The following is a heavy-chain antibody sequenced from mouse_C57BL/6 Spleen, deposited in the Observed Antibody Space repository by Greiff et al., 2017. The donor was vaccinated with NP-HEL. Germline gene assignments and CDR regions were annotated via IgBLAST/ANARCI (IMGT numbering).Heavy chain of an antibody. CDR3: ARHYYGSTGFDY. J-gene: IGHJ2*01. V-gene: IGHV1-22*01. Sequence: VQLKESGPELVKPGASVKMSCKASGYTFTDYNMHWVKQSHGKSLEWIGYINPNNGGTSYNQKFKGKATLTVNKSSSTAYMELRSLTSEDSAVYYCARHYYGSTGFDYWGQGTTLTVSS. CDR1: GYTFTDYN. CDR2: INPNNGGT. D-gene: IGHD1-1*01.